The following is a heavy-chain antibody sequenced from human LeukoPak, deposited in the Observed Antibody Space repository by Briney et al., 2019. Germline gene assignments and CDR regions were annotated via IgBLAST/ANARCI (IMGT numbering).Heavy chain of an antibody. CDR2: INPSGGSA. D-gene: IGHD6-13*01. J-gene: IGHJ4*02. CDR1: GYTFSIYN. CDR3: ASSPKVAAAGDYYFDY. V-gene: IGHV1-46*01. Sequence: ASVTVSCMASGYTFSIYNMHWVRPAPGQGLEWMGIINPSGGSASDTQKFQGRVTMTRDTSTSTLYMELSSLRSEDTAVYYCASSPKVAAAGDYYFDYWGQGTLVTVSS.